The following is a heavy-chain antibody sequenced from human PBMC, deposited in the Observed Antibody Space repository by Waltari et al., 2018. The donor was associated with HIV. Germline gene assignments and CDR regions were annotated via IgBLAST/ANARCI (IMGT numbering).Heavy chain of an antibody. CDR3: ARGMDDYSYVFDY. CDR2: ISSSRNYI. J-gene: IGHJ4*02. CDR1: GFSFGRYT. V-gene: IGHV3-21*02. Sequence: EVQLVESGGGLVKPGGSRRLSCVASGFSFGRYTLNWVRQAPGKGLDWVSSISSSRNYIYYADSVKGRFTISRDNAKNSLYLQMNSLRAEDTAVYYCARGMDDYSYVFDYWGQGALVTVSS. D-gene: IGHD5-18*01.